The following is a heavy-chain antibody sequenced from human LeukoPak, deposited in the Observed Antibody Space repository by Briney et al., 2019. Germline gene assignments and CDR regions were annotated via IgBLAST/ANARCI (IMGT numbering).Heavy chain of an antibody. D-gene: IGHD3-9*01. V-gene: IGHV3-23*01. CDR1: GFTFSSFA. CDR3: AKDTMFYDILTGYPHFDY. Sequence: GGSLRLSCAASGFTFSSFAMSWVRQAPGKGLEWVSAISGSGGNTHYADSVKGRFTISRDNSKNTLYLQMNTLRAEDTAVYYCAKDTMFYDILTGYPHFDYWGQGTLVTVSS. J-gene: IGHJ4*02. CDR2: ISGSGGNT.